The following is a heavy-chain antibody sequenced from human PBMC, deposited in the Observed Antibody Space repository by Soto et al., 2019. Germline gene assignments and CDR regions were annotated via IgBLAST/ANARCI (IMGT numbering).Heavy chain of an antibody. J-gene: IGHJ5*02. CDR2: INSDGTTT. CDR1: GFNFDDYY. V-gene: IGHV3-11*01. Sequence: GGYLRLSCAASGFNFDDYYMSWIRQAPGKGLEWVADINSDGTTTHYADSVKGRFTISRDNAKKSVYLQMISLRVDDTAVYYCSRDAWGGPSGQGTMVTVSS. CDR3: SRDAWGGP. D-gene: IGHD3-10*01.